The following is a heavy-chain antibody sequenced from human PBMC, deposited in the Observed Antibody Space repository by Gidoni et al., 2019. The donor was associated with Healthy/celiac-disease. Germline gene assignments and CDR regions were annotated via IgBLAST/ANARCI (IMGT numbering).Heavy chain of an antibody. CDR3: ALRGLRADYFDY. D-gene: IGHD4-17*01. CDR1: GFTFSSYA. V-gene: IGHV3-23*01. CDR2: ISGSGGST. Sequence: EVQLLESGGGLVQPGGSLRLSCAASGFTFSSYAMSWVRQAPGKGLEWVSAISGSGGSTYYADSVKGRFTISRDNSKNTLYLQMNSLRAEDTAVYYCALRGLRADYFDYWGQGTLVTVSS. J-gene: IGHJ4*02.